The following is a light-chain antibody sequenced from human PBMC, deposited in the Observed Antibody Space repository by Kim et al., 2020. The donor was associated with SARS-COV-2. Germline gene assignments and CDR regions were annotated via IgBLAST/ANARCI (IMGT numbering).Light chain of an antibody. V-gene: IGLV1-40*01. CDR3: QTYDSGHVV. CDR2: GDI. CDR1: RSNIGPPDD. Sequence: TITCSCTRSNIGPPDDVHWYQQFQGSAPKLLNYGDIHRPSGIPDRFSGSKSGTSASLAITGLQGEDEADYFCQTYDSGHVVFGGGTQLTVL. J-gene: IGLJ2*01.